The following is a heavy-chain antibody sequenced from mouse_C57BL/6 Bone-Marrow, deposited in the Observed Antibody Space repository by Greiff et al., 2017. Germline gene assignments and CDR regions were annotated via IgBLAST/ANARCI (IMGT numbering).Heavy chain of an antibody. J-gene: IGHJ2*01. V-gene: IGHV1-53*01. D-gene: IGHD1-1*02. CDR1: GYTFTSYW. CDR3: ARSSSVLWSL. CDR2: INPSNGGT. Sequence: VQLQQSGTELVKPGASVKLSCKASGYTFTSYWMHWVKQRPGQGLEWIGNINPSNGGTNYNEKFKGKAKLTVVKSSSTAYMQLSSLTAEDSAVYYCARSSSVLWSLWGRGTAPTVSA.